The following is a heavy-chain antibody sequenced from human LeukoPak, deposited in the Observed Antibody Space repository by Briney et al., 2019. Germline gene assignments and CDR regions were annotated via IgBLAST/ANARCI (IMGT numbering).Heavy chain of an antibody. Sequence: ASETLSLTCTVSGGSISSGSYYWSWIRQPAGKGLEWIGRIYTSGSTNYNPSLKSRVTISVDTSKNQFSLKLSSVTAADTAVYYCARVDYDSTYWGQGTLVTVSS. CDR1: GGSISSGSYY. CDR2: IYTSGST. V-gene: IGHV4-61*02. D-gene: IGHD3-22*01. CDR3: ARVDYDSTY. J-gene: IGHJ4*02.